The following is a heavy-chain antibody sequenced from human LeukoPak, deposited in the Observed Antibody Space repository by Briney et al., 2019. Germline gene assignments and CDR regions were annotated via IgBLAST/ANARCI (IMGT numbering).Heavy chain of an antibody. CDR2: MNPNSGNT. Sequence: ASVKVSCKASGYTFTSYDINWVRQATGQGLEWMGWMNPNSGNTGYAQKFQGRVTMTRNTSISTAYMELSSLRSEDTAVYYCARAPRIAAANWFNPWGQGTLVTVSS. J-gene: IGHJ5*02. CDR1: GYTFTSYD. V-gene: IGHV1-8*01. CDR3: ARAPRIAAANWFNP. D-gene: IGHD6-13*01.